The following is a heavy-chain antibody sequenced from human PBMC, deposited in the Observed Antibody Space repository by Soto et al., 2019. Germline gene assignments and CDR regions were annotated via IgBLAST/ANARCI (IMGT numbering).Heavy chain of an antibody. CDR1: GGSISSYY. D-gene: IGHD3-9*01. J-gene: IGHJ4*02. Sequence: PSETLFLTCTVSGGSISSYYWSWIRQPPGKGLEWIGYIYYSGSTNYNPSLKSRVTISVDTSKNQFSLKLSSVTAADTAVYYCARRYGYYFDYWGQGTLVTVSS. CDR2: IYYSGST. V-gene: IGHV4-59*01. CDR3: ARRYGYYFDY.